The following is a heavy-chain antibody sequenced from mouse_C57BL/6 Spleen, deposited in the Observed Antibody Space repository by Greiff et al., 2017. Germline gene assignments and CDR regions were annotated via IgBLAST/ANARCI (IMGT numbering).Heavy chain of an antibody. CDR2: IYPGDGDT. D-gene: IGHD4-1*01. CDR1: GYAFSSSW. J-gene: IGHJ4*01. Sequence: QVQLQQSGPELVKPGASVKISCKASGYAFSSSWMNWVKQRPGKGLEWIGRIYPGDGDTNYNGKFKGKATLTADKSSSTAYMQLSSLTSEDSAVYFCARRGTGKGYAMDYWGQGTSVTVSS. CDR3: ARRGTGKGYAMDY. V-gene: IGHV1-82*01.